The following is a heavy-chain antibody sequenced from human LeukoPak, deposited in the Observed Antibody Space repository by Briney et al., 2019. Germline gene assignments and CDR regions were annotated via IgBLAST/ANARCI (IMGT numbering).Heavy chain of an antibody. D-gene: IGHD1-26*01. CDR2: MNPKNGNT. CDR1: GYTFTIYD. CDR3: ARVTGSIDY. Sequence: ASVKLSCTSTGYTFTIYDINWVRHAPGQGLEWIGCMNPKNGNTGYAQKFQGRVTMTRDTSISTAYMELGSLRSEDTAVYYCARVTGSIDYWGQGTLVTVSS. V-gene: IGHV1-8*01. J-gene: IGHJ4*02.